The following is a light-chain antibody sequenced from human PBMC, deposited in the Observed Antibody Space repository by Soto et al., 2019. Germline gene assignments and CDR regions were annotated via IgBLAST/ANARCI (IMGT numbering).Light chain of an antibody. CDR3: QRGQSGPRT. V-gene: IGKV1-39*01. CDR1: QSISSY. CDR2: AAS. J-gene: IGKJ1*01. Sequence: DIQMTQSPSSLSASVGDRVTITCRASQSISSYLNWYQHRPGRAPKVLIYAASSLQSGVPSRFSGSGSGTDFTLTISSLQPEDFATYYCQRGQSGPRTFGQGTKVEI.